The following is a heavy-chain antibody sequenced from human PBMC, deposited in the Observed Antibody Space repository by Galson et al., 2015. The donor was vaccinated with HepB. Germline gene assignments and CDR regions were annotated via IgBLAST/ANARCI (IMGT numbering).Heavy chain of an antibody. CDR2: IQFDGSKE. Sequence: SLRLSCAASGFIFSRYGMHWVRQAPGKGLDWVAAIQFDGSKEYYAHSVKGRFTISRDDSKNTVSLQMNSLGAEDSAVYYCGRDFSYGRLDFGNWGQGTLVTVFS. J-gene: IGHJ4*02. D-gene: IGHD3/OR15-3a*01. CDR3: GRDFSYGRLDFGN. V-gene: IGHV3-33*01. CDR1: GFIFSRYG.